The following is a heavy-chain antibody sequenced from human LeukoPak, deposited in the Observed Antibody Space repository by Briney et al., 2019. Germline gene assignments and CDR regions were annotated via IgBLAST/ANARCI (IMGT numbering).Heavy chain of an antibody. J-gene: IGHJ2*01. CDR3: ARVRTEWYIDL. D-gene: IGHD2-8*02. Sequence: PGGSLGLSCAASGFIFSPYWVTWVRQAPGMGLEWVANMEEDGGEKFYVDSVRGRFTISRDNAKNSLYLQMNSLRVEDTGVYYCARVRTEWYIDLWGRGTLVTVST. CDR1: GFIFSPYW. V-gene: IGHV3-7*01. CDR2: MEEDGGEK.